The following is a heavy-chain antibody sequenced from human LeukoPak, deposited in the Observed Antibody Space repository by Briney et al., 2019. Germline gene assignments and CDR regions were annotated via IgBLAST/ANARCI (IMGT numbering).Heavy chain of an antibody. CDR3: ARDTHGTTVTTGYFDY. V-gene: IGHV3-48*03. CDR1: GFTFSSYE. Sequence: GGSLRLSCAASGFTFSSYEMNWVRQAPGKGLEWVSYISSSGSTIYYADSVKGRFAISRDNAKNSLYLQMNSLRAEDTAVYYCARDTHGTTVTTGYFDYWGQGTLVTVSS. CDR2: ISSSGSTI. D-gene: IGHD4-17*01. J-gene: IGHJ4*02.